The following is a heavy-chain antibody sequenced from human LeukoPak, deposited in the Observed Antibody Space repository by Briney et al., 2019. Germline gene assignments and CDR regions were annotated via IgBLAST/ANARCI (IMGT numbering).Heavy chain of an antibody. CDR2: IYHSGST. CDR1: GGSISSSNW. V-gene: IGHV4-4*02. J-gene: IGHJ3*02. CDR3: ARFVTGLGYCSSTSCLDAFDI. Sequence: SGTQSLTCAVSGGSISSSNWWCWVRQPPGKGLEWIGEIYHSGSTNYNPSLKSRVTISVDKSKNQFSLKLSSVTAADTAVYYCARFVTGLGYCSSTSCLDAFDIWGQGTMVTVSS. D-gene: IGHD2-2*01.